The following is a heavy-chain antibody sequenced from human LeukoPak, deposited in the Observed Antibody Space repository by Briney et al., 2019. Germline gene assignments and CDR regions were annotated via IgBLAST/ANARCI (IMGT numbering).Heavy chain of an antibody. CDR3: ARTRSRRVLHYYYYYMDV. Sequence: SETLSLTCTVSGYSISTGYYWDWIRQPPGKGLEWIGTFYHGGSTYYNPSLKSRVTISVDTSKNQFSLKLSSVTAADTAVYYCARTRSRRVLHYYYYYMDVWGKGTTVTISS. CDR2: FYHGGST. J-gene: IGHJ6*03. CDR1: GYSISTGYY. V-gene: IGHV4-38-2*02. D-gene: IGHD6-13*01.